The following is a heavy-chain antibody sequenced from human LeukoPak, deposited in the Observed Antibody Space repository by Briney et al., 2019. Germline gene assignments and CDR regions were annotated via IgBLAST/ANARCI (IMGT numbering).Heavy chain of an antibody. V-gene: IGHV5-51*01. D-gene: IGHD1-26*01. CDR2: IYPGDSDT. J-gene: IGHJ3*02. CDR1: GYSFADYW. Sequence: GESLQISCKGSGYSFADYWIGWVRQMPGKGLEWMGIIYPGDSDTRYSPSFQGQVTISADKSISTAYLQWSSLKASDTAMYYCARPGGIVGARDAFDIWGQGTMVTLSS. CDR3: ARPGGIVGARDAFDI.